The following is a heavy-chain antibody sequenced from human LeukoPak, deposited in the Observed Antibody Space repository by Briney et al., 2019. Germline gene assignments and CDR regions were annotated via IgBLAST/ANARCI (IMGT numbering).Heavy chain of an antibody. CDR3: ARGRGITMIAPFDY. D-gene: IGHD3-22*01. CDR2: ISSSSSYI. V-gene: IGHV3-21*01. J-gene: IGHJ4*02. CDR1: GFTSSNYN. Sequence: KPGGSLRLSCAAPGFTSSNYNMNWVRQAPGRGLEGVSSISSSSSYIYYADSVKGRFTISRDNAKNSLYLQMNSLRAEDTAVYYCARGRGITMIAPFDYWGQGTLVTVSS.